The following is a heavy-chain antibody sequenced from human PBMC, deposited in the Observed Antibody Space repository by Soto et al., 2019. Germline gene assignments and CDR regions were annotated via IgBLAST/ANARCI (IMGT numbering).Heavy chain of an antibody. D-gene: IGHD3-10*01. CDR3: ARGFGELSAFDI. V-gene: IGHV4-31*03. CDR1: GGSISSGYY. Sequence: QVQLQESGPGLVKPSQTLSLTCTVSGGSISSGYYWSWIRQHPGKDLEWIGYIYYSGNTKYNPSLTSRVTISVDTSKNQFSLKLSSVTAADTAVYYCARGFGELSAFDIWGQGTMVTVSS. CDR2: IYYSGNT. J-gene: IGHJ3*02.